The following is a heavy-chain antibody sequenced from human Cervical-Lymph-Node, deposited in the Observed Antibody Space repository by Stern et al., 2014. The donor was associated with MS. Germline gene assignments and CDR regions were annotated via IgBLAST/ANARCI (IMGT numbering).Heavy chain of an antibody. D-gene: IGHD6-13*01. J-gene: IGHJ4*02. CDR3: ASAVEALAAGTSFLDY. CDR1: GGTFSSYT. Sequence: VQLVQSGAEVKKPGSSGKVSCKASGGTFSSYTISWVRQAPGQGLEWMGRIIPILGIANYAQKFQGRVTITADKSTSTAYMELSSLRSEDTAVYYCASAVEALAAGTSFLDYWGQGTLVTVSS. V-gene: IGHV1-69*09. CDR2: IIPILGIA.